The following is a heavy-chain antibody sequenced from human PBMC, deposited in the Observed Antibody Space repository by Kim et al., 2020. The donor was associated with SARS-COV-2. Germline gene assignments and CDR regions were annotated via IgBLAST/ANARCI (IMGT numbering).Heavy chain of an antibody. D-gene: IGHD6-13*01. CDR3: AIWGNSWAFDY. V-gene: IGHV3-7*03. Sequence: GGSLRLSCAASGFAFSKYWMSWLRQAPGKGLEWVANIKDDGSEKQYVDSVKGRFTISRDGGKSSLYLQMSSLRVEDTAVYYCAIWGNSWAFDYWGQGTLVTVSS. J-gene: IGHJ4*02. CDR2: IKDDGSEK. CDR1: GFAFSKYW.